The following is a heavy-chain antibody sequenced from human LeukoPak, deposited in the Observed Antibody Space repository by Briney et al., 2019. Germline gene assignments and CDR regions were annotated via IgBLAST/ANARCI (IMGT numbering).Heavy chain of an antibody. CDR2: IYYSGST. D-gene: IGHD6-19*01. CDR1: GGSISSGGYS. Sequence: SQTLSLTCAVSGGSISSGGYSWSWIRQPPGKGLEWIGYIYYSGSTYYNPSLKSRVTISVDTSKNQFSLKLSSVTAADTAVYYCASGRGYSGWYNYWGQGTLVTVSS. J-gene: IGHJ4*02. CDR3: ASGRGYSGWYNY. V-gene: IGHV4-30-4*07.